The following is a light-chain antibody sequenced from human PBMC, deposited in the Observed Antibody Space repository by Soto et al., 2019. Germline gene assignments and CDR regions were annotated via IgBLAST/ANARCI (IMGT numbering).Light chain of an antibody. CDR1: SSDIGRYNY. Sequence: QSALTQPASVSGSPGQSITISCTGTSSDIGRYNYVSWYQQHPGKAPKLIIYEVSNRPSGVSHRFSASKSGNTASLTISGLHAEDEADYYCSSYTSSFYVFGSGTKVTVL. CDR2: EVS. V-gene: IGLV2-14*01. J-gene: IGLJ1*01. CDR3: SSYTSSFYV.